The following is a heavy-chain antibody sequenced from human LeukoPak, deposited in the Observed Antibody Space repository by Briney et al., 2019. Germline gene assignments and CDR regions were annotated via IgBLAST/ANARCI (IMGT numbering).Heavy chain of an antibody. V-gene: IGHV3-48*02. J-gene: IGHJ4*02. CDR3: ARALTTLTYEGY. D-gene: IGHD1-1*01. CDR2: ITSSSTTI. Sequence: GGSLRLSCVASGFTFSSSYSRNWVRQAPGQGLEWISYITSSSTTIYYADSVKGRFTISRDNAKTSLYLQMNSLRDDDTAVYYCARALTTLTYEGYWGQGTLVTVSS. CDR1: GFTFSSSYS.